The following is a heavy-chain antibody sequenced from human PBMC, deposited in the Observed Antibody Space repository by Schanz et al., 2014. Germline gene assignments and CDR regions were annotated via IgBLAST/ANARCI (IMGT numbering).Heavy chain of an antibody. D-gene: IGHD6-19*01. CDR3: ARVVGSGWHYFDL. J-gene: IGHJ4*02. V-gene: IGHV3-13*04. CDR1: GFTFSSYD. CDR2: IGTAGDT. Sequence: EVPLEESGGGLVQPGGSLRLSCAASGFTFSSYDMHWVRQVTGKGLEWVSGIGTAGDTYYPDSVKGRFTISRENAQNSLFLQLNTLRAGDTAVYYCARVVGSGWHYFDLWGQGTLXTVSS.